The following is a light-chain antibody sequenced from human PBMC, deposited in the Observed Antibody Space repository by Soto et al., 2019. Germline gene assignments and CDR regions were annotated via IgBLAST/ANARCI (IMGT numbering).Light chain of an antibody. CDR2: GAS. CDR3: QQLNSYPWT. V-gene: IGKV1-9*01. J-gene: IGKJ1*01. CDR1: QGISSH. Sequence: DIQLTQSPSFLSASVGDRVTITCRASQGISSHLAWYQQKPGKAPKLLIYGASTLQSGVPSRFSGSGSGTEFILTISSLQPEDFATYYCQQLNSYPWTFGQGTKVEIK.